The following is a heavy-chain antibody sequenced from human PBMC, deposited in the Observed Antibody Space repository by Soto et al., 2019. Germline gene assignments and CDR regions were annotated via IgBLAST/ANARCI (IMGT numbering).Heavy chain of an antibody. CDR2: IYPGDSDT. D-gene: IGHD3-9*01. CDR1: GYSFTSYW. V-gene: IGHV5-51*01. Sequence: PGESLKISCKGSGYSFTSYWIGWVRQMPGKGLEWMGIIYPGDSDTRYSPSFQGQVTISADKSISTAYLQWSSLKASDTAMYYCARLKDLLSYYYYYGMDVWGQGTTVTVSS. J-gene: IGHJ6*02. CDR3: ARLKDLLSYYYYYGMDV.